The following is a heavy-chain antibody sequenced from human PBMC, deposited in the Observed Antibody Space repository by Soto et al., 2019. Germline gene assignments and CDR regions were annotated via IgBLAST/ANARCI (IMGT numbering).Heavy chain of an antibody. J-gene: IGHJ1*01. V-gene: IGHV4-31*03. CDR2: IYYRGST. D-gene: IGHD3-10*01. CDR1: GGSISSGGYY. Sequence: QVQLQESGPGLVKPSQTLSLTCTVSGGSISSGGYYWSWIRQHPGKGLEWMGYIYYRGSTYYNTSLKSRVTIAVDTSKNQFSLKLSSVTAADTAVYYCARDGGSNGEEYFQHWGQGTLVTVSS. CDR3: ARDGGSNGEEYFQH.